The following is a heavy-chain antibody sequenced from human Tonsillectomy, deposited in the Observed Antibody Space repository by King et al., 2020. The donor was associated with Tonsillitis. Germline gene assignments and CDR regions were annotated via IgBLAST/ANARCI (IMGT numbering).Heavy chain of an antibody. D-gene: IGHD4-23*01. CDR1: GGSISSYY. Sequence: LQLQESGPGLVKPSETLSLTCTVSGGSISSYYWSWIRQPPGKGLEWIGYIYYSGSTNYNPSLKSRVTISVDTSKNQFSLKLSSVTAADTAVYYCARDLRYGGNSGGGDYWGQGTLVTVSS. CDR2: IYYSGST. CDR3: ARDLRYGGNSGGGDY. J-gene: IGHJ4*02. V-gene: IGHV4-59*01.